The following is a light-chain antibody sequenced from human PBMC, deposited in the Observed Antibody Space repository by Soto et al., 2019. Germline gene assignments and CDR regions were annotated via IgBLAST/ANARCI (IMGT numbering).Light chain of an antibody. CDR2: DNT. CDR1: SSNIGAGFD. CDR3: QSYEKSRGGSLV. Sequence: QSVLTQPPSVSGAPGQRVTISCTGSSSNIGAGFDVHWYQQLPGPAPKLLIYDNTNRPSGVPGRFPGSKSGTSASLAITGLQAEDEADYYCQSYEKSRGGSLVFGSGTKVPV. J-gene: IGLJ1*01. V-gene: IGLV1-40*01.